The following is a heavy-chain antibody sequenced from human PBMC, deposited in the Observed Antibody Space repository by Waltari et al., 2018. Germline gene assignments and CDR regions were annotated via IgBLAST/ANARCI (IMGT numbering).Heavy chain of an antibody. J-gene: IGHJ6*03. CDR2: IIPIFGIP. CDR1: GGPFGGYG. CDR3: ATHKLGISQHYYHMGA. Sequence: VQLVQSGAAVRTPGSSVKVSCQASGGPFGGYGISWVRLVPGQRLEWLGVIIPIFGIPDYSQKFQDRLTITADESTSTAYMELSSLTSEDTAIYFCATHKLGISQHYYHMGAWGKGTTVTISS. D-gene: IGHD3-3*02. V-gene: IGHV1-69*12.